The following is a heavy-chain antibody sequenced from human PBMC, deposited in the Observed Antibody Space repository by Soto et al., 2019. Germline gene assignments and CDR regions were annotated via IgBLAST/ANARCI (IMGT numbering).Heavy chain of an antibody. J-gene: IGHJ4*02. Sequence: SETLSLTCTVSGGSISDDTYYWGWIRQPPGKGLEWIGSMYYSGTSSYNPSLKSRVSMSVDTSKKQLSLRLTSVTAADTAVYYCARAQWPHTFDSWGPGTLVTVSS. D-gene: IGHD6-19*01. CDR3: ARAQWPHTFDS. V-gene: IGHV4-39*01. CDR2: MYYSGTS. CDR1: GGSISDDTYY.